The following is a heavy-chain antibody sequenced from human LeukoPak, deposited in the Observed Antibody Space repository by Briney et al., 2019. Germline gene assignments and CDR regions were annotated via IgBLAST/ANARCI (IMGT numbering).Heavy chain of an antibody. J-gene: IGHJ6*02. CDR3: ARSKIPYSSSWYVGDYYYGMDV. V-gene: IGHV1-18*01. Sequence: ASVKVSCKASGYTFTSYGISWVRQAPGQGLEWMGWTSAYNGNTNYAQKLQGRVTMTTDTSTSTAYMELRSLRSDDTAVYYCARSKIPYSSSWYVGDYYYGMDVWGQGTTVTVSS. CDR2: TSAYNGNT. D-gene: IGHD6-13*01. CDR1: GYTFTSYG.